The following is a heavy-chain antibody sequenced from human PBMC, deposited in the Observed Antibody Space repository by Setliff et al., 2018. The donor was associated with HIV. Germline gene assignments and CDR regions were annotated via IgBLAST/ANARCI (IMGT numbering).Heavy chain of an antibody. CDR1: GYSISSSYY. D-gene: IGHD2-21*02. CDR3: ARSSRVNCGGDCYLFDY. CDR2: IQTSGRT. Sequence: SETLSLTCVVSGYSISSSYYWSWIRQPAGKGLEWIGRIQTSGRTNNNPSLKSRVTMSVDTSKNQFSLILTSVTAADTAVYYCARSSRVNCGGDCYLFDYWGQGTPVTVSS. V-gene: IGHV4-4*07. J-gene: IGHJ4*02.